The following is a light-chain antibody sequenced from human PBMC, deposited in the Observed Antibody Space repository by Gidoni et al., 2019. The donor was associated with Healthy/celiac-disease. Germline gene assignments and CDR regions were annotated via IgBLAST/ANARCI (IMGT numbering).Light chain of an antibody. V-gene: IGLV2-23*01. CDR2: EGS. CDR3: CSYAGSTTYV. Sequence: QSALTHPASVSVSPGQSITISCTGTSSDVGSYNLVSWYQHHPGKAPKLIIYEGSKRPSGVSNRFSGSKSGNTASLTISGLQAEDEADYYCCSYAGSTTYVFGTVTKVTVL. J-gene: IGLJ1*01. CDR1: SSDVGSYNL.